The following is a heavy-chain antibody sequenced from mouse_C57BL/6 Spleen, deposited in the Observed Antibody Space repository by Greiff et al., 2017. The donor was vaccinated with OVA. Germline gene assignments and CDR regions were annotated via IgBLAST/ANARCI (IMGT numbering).Heavy chain of an antibody. V-gene: IGHV1-81*01. Sequence: VQVVESGAELARPGASVKLSCKASGYTFTSYGISWVKQRTGQGLEWIGEIYPRSGNTYYNEKFKGKATLTADKSSSTAYMELRSLTSEDSAVYFCARYDYDVGDFDYWGQGTTLTVSS. CDR3: ARYDYDVGDFDY. J-gene: IGHJ2*01. CDR1: GYTFTSYG. D-gene: IGHD2-4*01. CDR2: IYPRSGNT.